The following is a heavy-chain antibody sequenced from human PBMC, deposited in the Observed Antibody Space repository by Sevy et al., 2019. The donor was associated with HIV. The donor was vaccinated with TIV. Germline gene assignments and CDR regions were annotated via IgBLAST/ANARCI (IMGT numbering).Heavy chain of an antibody. CDR2: ISYHGRDK. D-gene: IGHD3-9*01. J-gene: IGHJ6*02. CDR3: AKDFTGYNGMDV. V-gene: IGHV3-30*18. Sequence: GGSLRLSCVVSGITFSTSGMHWVRQAPGKGLEWVAVISYHGRDKLYADSVKGRSTISRDNSKNILYLQMSSLRAEDTAVYYCAKDFTGYNGMDVWGQGTMVTVSS. CDR1: GITFSTSG.